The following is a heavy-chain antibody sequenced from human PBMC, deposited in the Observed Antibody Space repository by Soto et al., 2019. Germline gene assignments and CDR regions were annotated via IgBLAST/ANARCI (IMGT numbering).Heavy chain of an antibody. Sequence: ASVKVSCKVSGYTLTELSMHWVRQAPGKGLEWMGGFDPEDGETIYAQKFQGRVTMTEDTSTDTAYMELSSLRSEDTAVYYCAGITIFGVVIPPFTLGIWGQGTMVTVSS. J-gene: IGHJ3*02. CDR2: FDPEDGET. CDR1: GYTLTELS. D-gene: IGHD3-3*01. CDR3: AGITIFGVVIPPFTLGI. V-gene: IGHV1-24*01.